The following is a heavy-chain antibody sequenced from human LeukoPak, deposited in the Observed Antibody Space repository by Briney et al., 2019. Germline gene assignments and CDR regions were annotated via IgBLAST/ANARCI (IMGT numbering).Heavy chain of an antibody. J-gene: IGHJ3*02. V-gene: IGHV3-48*03. D-gene: IGHD3-10*01. Sequence: PGGSLRLSCAASGFTFSSYEMNWVRQAPGKRLEWVSYISSSGSTIYYADSVKGRFTISRDNAKNSLYLQMNSLRAEDTAVYYCARAYYSDAFDIWGQGTMVTVSS. CDR3: ARAYYSDAFDI. CDR1: GFTFSSYE. CDR2: ISSSGSTI.